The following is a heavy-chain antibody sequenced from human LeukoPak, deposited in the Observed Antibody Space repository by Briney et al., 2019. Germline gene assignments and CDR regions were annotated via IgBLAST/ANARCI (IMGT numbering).Heavy chain of an antibody. CDR1: GGSFTGISNY. CDR3: ARGLHYVDV. D-gene: IGHD3-10*01. Sequence: SSETLSLTCTVSGGSFTGISNYWTWLRQPPGKELEWIGKIYKTGHADYNPSLKSRVTLSVDTTNNQFSLRLTSVTAADTAVYYCARGLHYVDVWAKGSRSASPQ. V-gene: IGHV4-39*02. CDR2: IYKTGHA. J-gene: IGHJ6*04.